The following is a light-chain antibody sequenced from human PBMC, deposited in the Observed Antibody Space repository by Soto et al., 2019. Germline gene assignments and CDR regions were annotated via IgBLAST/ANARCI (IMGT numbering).Light chain of an antibody. CDR3: QQFNNYPYT. CDR1: QGISSA. CDR2: DAS. J-gene: IGKJ2*01. V-gene: IGKV1D-13*01. Sequence: AIQLTQSPSSLSASVGDRVTITCRASQGISSALAWYQQKPGKAPRLLIYDASSLESGVPSRFSGSGSGTDFTLTISSLQPEDFAAYYCQQFNNYPYTFGHGTKLEIK.